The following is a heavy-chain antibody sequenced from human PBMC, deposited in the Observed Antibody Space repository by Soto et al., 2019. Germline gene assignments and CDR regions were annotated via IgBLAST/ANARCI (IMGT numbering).Heavy chain of an antibody. V-gene: IGHV1-46*01. J-gene: IGHJ4*02. Sequence: GASVKVSCKASGYTFTSYYMHWVRQAPGQGLEWMGIINPSGGSTSYAQEFQGRVTMTRDTSTSTVYMELSSLRSEDTAVYYCARDLRFVDLHYYFDSWGQGTLVTVSS. CDR3: ARDLRFVDLHYYFDS. D-gene: IGHD3-10*01. CDR2: INPSGGST. CDR1: GYTFTSYY.